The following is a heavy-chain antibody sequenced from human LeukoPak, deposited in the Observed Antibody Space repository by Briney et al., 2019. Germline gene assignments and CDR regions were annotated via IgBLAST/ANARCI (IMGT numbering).Heavy chain of an antibody. Sequence: ASVKVSCKASGGTFSSYAISWVRQAPGQGLEWMGGIIPIFGTANYAQKFQGRVTVTADESTSTAYMELSSLRSEDTAVYYCASDQLPTSDFDYCCHATLVNVSS. J-gene: IGHJ4*01. V-gene: IGHV1-69*13. CDR1: GGTFSSYA. CDR3: ASDQLPTSDFDY. D-gene: IGHD6-6*01. CDR2: IIPIFGTA.